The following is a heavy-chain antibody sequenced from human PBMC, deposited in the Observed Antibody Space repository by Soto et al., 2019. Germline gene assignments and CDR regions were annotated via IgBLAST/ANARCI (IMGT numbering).Heavy chain of an antibody. Sequence: SETLSLTCAVYGGSFSGYYWSWIRQPPGKGLEWIGEINHSGSTNYNPSLKSRVTISVDTSKNQFSLKLSSVTAADTAVYYCARSIAVHYYYYMDVWGKGTTVTVSS. V-gene: IGHV4-34*01. J-gene: IGHJ6*03. CDR2: INHSGST. CDR3: ARSIAVHYYYYMDV. D-gene: IGHD6-6*01. CDR1: GGSFSGYY.